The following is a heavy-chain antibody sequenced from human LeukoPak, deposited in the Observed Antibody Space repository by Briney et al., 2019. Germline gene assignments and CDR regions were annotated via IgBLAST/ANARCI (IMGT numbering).Heavy chain of an antibody. V-gene: IGHV3-11*01. CDR2: ISTSDNTI. Sequence: GGSLRPSCAASGFTFSDHYMSWLRQAPGKGLEWISYISTSDNTIKYADSVKGRFSISRDNAKNSLYLQMNSLRAEDTAVYFCARVATPYYYHSMDVWGQGTTVTVSS. J-gene: IGHJ6*02. CDR3: ARVATPYYYHSMDV. CDR1: GFTFSDHY.